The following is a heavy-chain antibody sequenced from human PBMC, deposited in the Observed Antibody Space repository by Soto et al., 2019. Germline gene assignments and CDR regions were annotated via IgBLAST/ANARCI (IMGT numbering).Heavy chain of an antibody. Sequence: ASVKVSCKASGYTFTSYYMHWVRQAPGQGLEWMGIINPSGGSTSYAQKFQGRVTMTRDTSTSTVYMELSSLRAEDTAVYYCAREATDYDILTGYYYFDYWGQGTLVTVSS. CDR1: GYTFTSYY. CDR3: AREATDYDILTGYYYFDY. CDR2: INPSGGST. D-gene: IGHD3-9*01. J-gene: IGHJ4*02. V-gene: IGHV1-46*01.